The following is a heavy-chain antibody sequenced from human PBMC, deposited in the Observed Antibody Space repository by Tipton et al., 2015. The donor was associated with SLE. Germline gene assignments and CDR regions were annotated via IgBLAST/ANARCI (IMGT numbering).Heavy chain of an antibody. V-gene: IGHV3-21*03. CDR1: GFILSTYS. D-gene: IGHD6-19*01. CDR3: ARDQLIPGIAVYCFDY. J-gene: IGHJ4*02. CDR2: ISSDSEYI. Sequence: SLRLSCAASGFILSTYSMSWVRQAPGKGLEWVSSISSDSEYIYYADSVKGRFSISRDNAKNSLYLQMDSLSGEDTAVYYCARDQLIPGIAVYCFDYWGQGALVTVSS.